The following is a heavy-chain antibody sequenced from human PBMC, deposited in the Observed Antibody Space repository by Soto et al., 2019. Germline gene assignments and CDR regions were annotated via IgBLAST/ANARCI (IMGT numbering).Heavy chain of an antibody. CDR1: GDSISSSSYY. CDR2: IHSSGST. Sequence: NPSETLSLTCTVSGDSISSSSYYWGWIRQPPGKGLEWIATIHSSGSTSYNPSLKSRVTISVDTSKKQFSLKLNSVTATDTAVYYCAEKAAPGSGWFGPWGQGTLVTVSS. D-gene: IGHD6-13*01. J-gene: IGHJ5*02. V-gene: IGHV4-39*01. CDR3: AEKAAPGSGWFGP.